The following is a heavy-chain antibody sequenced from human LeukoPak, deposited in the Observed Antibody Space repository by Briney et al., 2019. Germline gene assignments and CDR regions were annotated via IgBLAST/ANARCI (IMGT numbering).Heavy chain of an antibody. D-gene: IGHD3-16*01. V-gene: IGHV5-51*01. CDR3: ARQQITEKGVSSDGEDPVKNDF. CDR1: GYSFTSYW. Sequence: GESLKISCKGSGYSFTSYWIAWLRQMPGKGLEWMGIIYPGDSNTRYNPSFQGQVTISADKSINTSYLQLSSLKASDTAMYFCARQQITEKGVSSDGEDPVKNDFWGQVTLVTLSS. CDR2: IYPGDSNT. J-gene: IGHJ4*02.